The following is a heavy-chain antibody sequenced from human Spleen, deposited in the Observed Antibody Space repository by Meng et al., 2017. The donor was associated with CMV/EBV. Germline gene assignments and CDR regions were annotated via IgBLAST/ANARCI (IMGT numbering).Heavy chain of an antibody. V-gene: IGHV3-30*02. Sequence: GESLKISCAASGFTVNSDYMSWVRQAPGKGLEWVAFIRYDGSNKYYADSVKGRFTISRDNSKNTLYLQMNSLRAEDTAVYYCAKVGYCSGGSCYPYNWGQGTLVTVSS. J-gene: IGHJ4*02. CDR1: GFTVNSDY. CDR2: IRYDGSNK. CDR3: AKVGYCSGGSCYPYN. D-gene: IGHD2-15*01.